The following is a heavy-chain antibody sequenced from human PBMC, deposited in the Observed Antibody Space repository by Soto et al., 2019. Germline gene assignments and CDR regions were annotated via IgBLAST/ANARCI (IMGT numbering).Heavy chain of an antibody. D-gene: IGHD3-3*01. CDR1: GYTLSNYG. CDR2: SSTYNRNT. J-gene: IGHJ6*03. CDR3: VRDHHDFSSDYHYYHMDV. V-gene: IGHV1-18*01. Sequence: QAQLVQSGAEMKKPGASVKVSCKASGYTLSNYGISWVRQAPGQGLEWMGWSSTYNRNTKYAKKFQGRVTMTTDTSTSTAYMELRSLRSDDTAVYYCVRDHHDFSSDYHYYHMDVWGKGTTVTVSS.